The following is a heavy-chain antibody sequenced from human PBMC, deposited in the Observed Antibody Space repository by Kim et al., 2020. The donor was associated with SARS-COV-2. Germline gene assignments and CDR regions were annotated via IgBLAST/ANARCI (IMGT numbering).Heavy chain of an antibody. CDR1: GGSISSYY. D-gene: IGHD5-12*01. CDR3: ARASYSGYDWGYSSSWRKSTTTIDY. J-gene: IGHJ4*02. Sequence: SETLSLTCTVSGGSISSYYWSWIRQPPGKGLEWIGYIYYSGSTNYNPSLKSRVTISVDTSKNQFSLKLSSVTAADTAVYYCARASYSGYDWGYSSSWRKSTTTIDYWGQGTLVTVSS. V-gene: IGHV4-59*13. CDR2: IYYSGST.